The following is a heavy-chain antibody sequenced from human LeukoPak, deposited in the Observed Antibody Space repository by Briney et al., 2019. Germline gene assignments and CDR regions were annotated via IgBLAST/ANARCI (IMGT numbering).Heavy chain of an antibody. V-gene: IGHV3-30*02. CDR2: IRYDGSNK. CDR3: ARDKDGYNMEYYFDY. CDR1: GFTFSNFG. Sequence: GGSLRLSCAASGFTFSNFGFHWVRQAPGKGLEWVAIIRYDGSNKYYADYVKGRFTISRDNSQNTLDLQMNNLRAEDTAVYYCARDKDGYNMEYYFDYWGQGTLVTVSS. J-gene: IGHJ4*02. D-gene: IGHD5-24*01.